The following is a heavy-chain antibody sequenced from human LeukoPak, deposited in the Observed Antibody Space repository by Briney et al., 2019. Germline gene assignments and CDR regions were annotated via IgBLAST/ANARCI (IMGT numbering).Heavy chain of an antibody. D-gene: IGHD6-13*01. CDR1: GFSFGDYA. CDR2: ISGSGGST. Sequence: GGSLRLSCTASGFSFGDYAVSWVRQAPGKGLEWVSAISGSGGSTYYADSVKGRFTISRDNSKNTLYLQMNSLRAEDTAVYYCAKEYSSSWYFHDAFDIWGQGTMVTVSS. CDR3: AKEYSSSWYFHDAFDI. V-gene: IGHV3-23*01. J-gene: IGHJ3*02.